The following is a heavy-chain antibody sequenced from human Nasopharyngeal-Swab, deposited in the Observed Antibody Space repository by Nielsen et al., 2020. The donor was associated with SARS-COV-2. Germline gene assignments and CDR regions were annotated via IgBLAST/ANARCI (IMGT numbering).Heavy chain of an antibody. Sequence: SETLSLTFTVSGGPISSYYWSWIRQPPGKGLEWIGYIYYSGSTNYNPSLKSRVTISVDTSKNQFSLKLSSVTAADTAVYYCARGSFWYDSSGYPAEGDAFDIWGQGTMVTVSS. D-gene: IGHD3-22*01. CDR2: IYYSGST. V-gene: IGHV4-59*01. CDR1: GGPISSYY. CDR3: ARGSFWYDSSGYPAEGDAFDI. J-gene: IGHJ3*02.